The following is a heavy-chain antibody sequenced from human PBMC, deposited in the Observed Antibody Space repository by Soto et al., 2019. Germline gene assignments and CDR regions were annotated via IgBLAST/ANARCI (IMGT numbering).Heavy chain of an antibody. D-gene: IGHD3-16*01. V-gene: IGHV3-30*04. CDR1: GFIFRSYA. CDR2: ISYDAKKI. J-gene: IGHJ4*02. Sequence: QVQLVESGGGVVQPGRSLRLSCAASGFIFRSYAMHWVRQAPGKGLEWVAVISYDAKKIYYGESVKGRFTISRDNSEDTLYLQMNSLSAEDTAVYFCARDDPGPVYYFDYWGQGALVTVSS. CDR3: ARDDPGPVYYFDY.